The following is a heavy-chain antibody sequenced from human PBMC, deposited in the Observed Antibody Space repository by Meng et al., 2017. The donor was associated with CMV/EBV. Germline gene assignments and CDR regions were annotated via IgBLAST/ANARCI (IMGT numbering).Heavy chain of an antibody. Sequence: GESLKISCAASGFTFSSYAMSWVRQAPGKGLEWVSAISGSGGSTYYADSVKGRFTISRDNSKNTLYLQMNSLRAEDTAVYYCAKLVLLWFGESLQRGADYDYWGQGTLVTVSS. CDR1: GFTFSSYA. D-gene: IGHD3-10*01. CDR3: AKLVLLWFGESLQRGADYDY. J-gene: IGHJ4*02. V-gene: IGHV3-23*01. CDR2: ISGSGGST.